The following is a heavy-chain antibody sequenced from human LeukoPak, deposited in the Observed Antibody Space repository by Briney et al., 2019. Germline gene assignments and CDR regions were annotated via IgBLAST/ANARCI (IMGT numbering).Heavy chain of an antibody. D-gene: IGHD2-8*01. V-gene: IGHV4-30-2*05. J-gene: IGHJ4*02. CDR3: ARLEGPGVGADY. Sequence: ASETLSLTCTVSGPSISHDYHVWRWIRQPPERGLEIIGYIFHSGSTYYNASLRSRVTISIDTSKSQFSLSLSSVTAADTAVYYCARLEGPGVGADYWGQGALVTVSS. CDR1: GPSISHDYHV. CDR2: IFHSGST.